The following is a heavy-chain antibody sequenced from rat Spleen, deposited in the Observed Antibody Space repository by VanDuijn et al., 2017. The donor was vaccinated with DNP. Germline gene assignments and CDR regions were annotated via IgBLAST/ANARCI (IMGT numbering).Heavy chain of an antibody. D-gene: IGHD1-12*02. J-gene: IGHJ2*01. CDR1: GFTFSDYY. V-gene: IGHV5-22*01. Sequence: EVQLVESGGGLVQPGRSLKLSCAASGFTFSDYYMAWVRQAPTKGLEWVAYIRYDGGSTYYGDSVKGRFTISRDNAKSTLYLQMNSLRSEDTATYHCVRPHYYYGSYPHYWGQGVMVTVSS. CDR3: VRPHYYYGSYPHY. CDR2: IRYDGGST.